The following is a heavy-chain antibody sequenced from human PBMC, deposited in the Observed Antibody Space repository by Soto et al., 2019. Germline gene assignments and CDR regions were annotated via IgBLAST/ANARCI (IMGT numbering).Heavy chain of an antibody. D-gene: IGHD4-4*01. CDR3: AWLTTVTPYYYYYGTDV. CDR1: GDSVSSNSAA. Sequence: PSQTLSLTCAISGDSVSSNSAAWNWIRQSPSRGLEWLGRTYYRSKWYNDYAVSVKSRITINPDTSKNQFSLQLNSVTPEDTAVYYCAWLTTVTPYYYYYGTDVWGQGTTVTVSS. J-gene: IGHJ6*02. V-gene: IGHV6-1*01. CDR2: TYYRSKWYN.